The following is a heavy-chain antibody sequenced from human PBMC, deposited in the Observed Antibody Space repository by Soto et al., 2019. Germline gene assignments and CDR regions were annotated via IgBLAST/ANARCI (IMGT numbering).Heavy chain of an antibody. CDR1: GFTFSSYG. Sequence: QVQLVESGGGVVQPGRSLRLSCAASGFTFSSYGMHWVRQAPGKGLEWVAVISYDGSNKYYADSVKGRFTISRDNSKNTLYLQMNSLRAEDTAVYYCAKIHSSSSEHSTWYFDLWGRGTLVTVSS. CDR2: ISYDGSNK. V-gene: IGHV3-30*18. J-gene: IGHJ2*01. D-gene: IGHD6-6*01. CDR3: AKIHSSSSEHSTWYFDL.